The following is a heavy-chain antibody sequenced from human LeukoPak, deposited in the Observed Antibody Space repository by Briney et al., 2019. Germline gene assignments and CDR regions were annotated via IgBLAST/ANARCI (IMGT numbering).Heavy chain of an antibody. D-gene: IGHD3-10*01. CDR3: ARDDYGSGSWNDY. CDR2: ISSRGSTI. J-gene: IGHJ4*02. Sequence: TGGSLRLSCAASGFTFSSYEMNWVRQAPGKGLEWVSYISSRGSTIYYADSVKGRFTISRDNAKTSLYLQMNSLRAEDTAVYYCARDDYGSGSWNDYWGQGTLVTVSS. V-gene: IGHV3-48*03. CDR1: GFTFSSYE.